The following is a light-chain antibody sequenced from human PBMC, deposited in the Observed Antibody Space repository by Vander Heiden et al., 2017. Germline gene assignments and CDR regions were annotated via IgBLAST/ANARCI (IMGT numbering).Light chain of an antibody. CDR1: SSDVGGYNY. Sequence: QSALTQPASVSGSPGPSITISCAGTSSDVGGYNYVSWYQQHAGKAPKLRIYDVSNRPSGVSNRFAGSKSGNTASLTIAGLQAEDEADYYCSSLTTTTSGVFGEGTKLTVL. V-gene: IGLV2-14*03. J-gene: IGLJ2*01. CDR3: SSLTTTTSGV. CDR2: DVS.